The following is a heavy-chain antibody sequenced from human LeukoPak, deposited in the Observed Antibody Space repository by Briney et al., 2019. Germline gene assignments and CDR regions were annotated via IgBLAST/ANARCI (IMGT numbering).Heavy chain of an antibody. CDR1: GGSISSYY. D-gene: IGHD3-3*01. V-gene: IGHV4-59*01. CDR3: ARGVPEYYDFWSGYCYYFDY. Sequence: NPSETLSLTCTVSGGSISSYYWSWIRQPPGKGLEWIGYIYYSGSTNYNPSLKSRVTISVDSSKNQFSLKLTSVTAADTAVYYCARGVPEYYDFWSGYCYYFDYWGQGTLVTVSS. J-gene: IGHJ4*02. CDR2: IYYSGST.